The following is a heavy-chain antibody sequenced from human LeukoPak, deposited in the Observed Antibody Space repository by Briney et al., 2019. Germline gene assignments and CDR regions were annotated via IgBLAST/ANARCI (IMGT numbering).Heavy chain of an antibody. Sequence: SETLSLTCTVSGGSISSSSYYWGWIRQPPGKGLEWIGSIYYSGSTYYNPSLKSRVTISVDKSKNQFSLKLSSVTAADTAVYYCARADPDYYGSGSSGANGEAFDIWGQGTMVTVSS. CDR3: ARADPDYYGSGSSGANGEAFDI. CDR1: GGSISSSSYY. CDR2: IYYSGST. J-gene: IGHJ3*02. D-gene: IGHD3-10*01. V-gene: IGHV4-39*07.